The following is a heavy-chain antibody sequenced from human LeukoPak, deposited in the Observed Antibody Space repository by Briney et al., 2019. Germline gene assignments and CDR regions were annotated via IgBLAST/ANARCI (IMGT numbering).Heavy chain of an antibody. CDR1: GGSISSSSYY. CDR2: IYYSGST. D-gene: IGHD3-16*01. Sequence: SETLSLTCTVSGGSISSSSYYWGWIRQPPGKGLEWIGTIYYSGSTFYNPSLKSQVTISVDTSKNQFSLRLSSVTAADTAVYYCARRYGIPFDYWGQGTLVTVSS. V-gene: IGHV4-39*07. J-gene: IGHJ4*02. CDR3: ARRYGIPFDY.